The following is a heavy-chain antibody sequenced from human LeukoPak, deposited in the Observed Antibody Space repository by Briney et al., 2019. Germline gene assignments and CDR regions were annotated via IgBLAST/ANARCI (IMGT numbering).Heavy chain of an antibody. J-gene: IGHJ4*02. D-gene: IGHD2-8*01. V-gene: IGHV4-4*02. Sequence: SGTLSLTCGVSGDSISNTNWWSWVRQPPGQGLEWIGEISLTGLTHYNPSLEIRVTVSLDKSKNQLSLNLTSVTAADTAVYYCSRENGAFSPFGYWGQGTLVTVLS. CDR1: GDSISNTNW. CDR2: ISLTGLT. CDR3: SRENGAFSPFGY.